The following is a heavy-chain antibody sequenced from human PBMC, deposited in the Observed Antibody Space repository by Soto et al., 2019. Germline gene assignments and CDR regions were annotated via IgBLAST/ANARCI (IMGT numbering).Heavy chain of an antibody. CDR1: GGSIRRRGYY. CDR2: VYYGGIT. Sequence: SETLSLTCSVPGGSIRRRGYYWSWIRQRPGEGLEWIGFVYYGGITDYNPSLKSRVTISADTSKNQFSLSLYSVTAADTAVYYCASSGGPEGDWFDPWGKGILVTVSS. D-gene: IGHD2-15*01. J-gene: IGHJ5*02. V-gene: IGHV4-31*02. CDR3: ASSGGPEGDWFDP.